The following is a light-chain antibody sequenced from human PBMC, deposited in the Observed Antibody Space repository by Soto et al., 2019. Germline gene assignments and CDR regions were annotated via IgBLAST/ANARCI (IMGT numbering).Light chain of an antibody. CDR3: QQSYSTPPT. CDR2: AAS. CDR1: QSISSY. Sequence: DIQMTQSPSSLSASVGDVVTITCRASQSISSYLNWYQQKPGKAPKLLIYAASSLKRGVPSRFIGSGSGTEFILTISRLQPEDVATYYFQQSYSTPPTVGHGTKLEIK. J-gene: IGKJ2*01. V-gene: IGKV1-39*01.